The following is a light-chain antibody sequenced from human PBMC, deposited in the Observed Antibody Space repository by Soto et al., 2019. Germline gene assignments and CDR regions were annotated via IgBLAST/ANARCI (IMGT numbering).Light chain of an antibody. CDR2: GAS. V-gene: IGKV3-20*01. CDR3: QQYGRARLA. J-gene: IGKJ4*01. Sequence: IVLTQSPGTLSLSPRERATLSCRASQSVTSYLAWYQQKPGQAPRLLIYGASFRATDVPDRFTAGGSGTDFTLTISRLEPEDYAVYYCQQYGRARLAFGGGTKV. CDR1: QSVTSY.